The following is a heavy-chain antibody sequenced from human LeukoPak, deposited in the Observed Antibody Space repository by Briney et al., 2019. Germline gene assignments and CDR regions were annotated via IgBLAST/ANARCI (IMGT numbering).Heavy chain of an antibody. D-gene: IGHD2-2*01. Sequence: SETLSLTCTVSGGSISSSSYYWGWIRQPPGKGLEWIGSIYYSGSTYYNPSLKSRVTISVDTSKNQFSLKLSSVTAADTAVYYCARVLGDNIVVVPAAINYYYYMDVWGKGTTVTVSS. J-gene: IGHJ6*03. CDR3: ARVLGDNIVVVPAAINYYYYMDV. V-gene: IGHV4-39*07. CDR1: GGSISSSSYY. CDR2: IYYSGST.